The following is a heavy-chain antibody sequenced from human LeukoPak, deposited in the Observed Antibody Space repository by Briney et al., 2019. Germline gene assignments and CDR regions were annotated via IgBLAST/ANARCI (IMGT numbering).Heavy chain of an antibody. CDR1: GGSISSYY. CDR2: IYYSGST. CDR3: ARHERDASLDHALDI. J-gene: IGHJ3*02. D-gene: IGHD5-24*01. Sequence: SETLSLTCTVSGGSISSYYWSWIRQPPRKGLEWIGYIYYSGSTSYNPSFKSRVTILVDTSKNQFSLKLSSVTAADTAVYYCARHERDASLDHALDIWGQGTMVTVSS. V-gene: IGHV4-59*08.